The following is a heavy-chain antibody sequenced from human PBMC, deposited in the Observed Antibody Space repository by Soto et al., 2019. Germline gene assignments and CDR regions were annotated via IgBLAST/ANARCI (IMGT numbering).Heavy chain of an antibody. D-gene: IGHD3-3*01. CDR1: GFTFSSYG. V-gene: IGHV3-30*18. CDR3: AKDPGNPRENTICGVVIIPTYYSGMYV. J-gene: IGHJ6*02. CDR2: ISYDGSNK. Sequence: GGSLRLSCAASGFTFSSYGMHWVRQAPGKGLEWVAVISYDGSNKYYADSVKGRFTISRDNTKNTLYLQMNSLRAEDTAVYYCAKDPGNPRENTICGVVIIPTYYSGMYVWGQETTVTVSS.